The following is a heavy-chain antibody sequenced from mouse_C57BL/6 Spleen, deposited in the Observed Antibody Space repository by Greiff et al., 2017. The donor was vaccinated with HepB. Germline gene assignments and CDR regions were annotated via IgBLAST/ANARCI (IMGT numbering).Heavy chain of an antibody. CDR3: ARRYDYDGGYAMDY. D-gene: IGHD2-4*01. CDR2: IYPSDSYT. V-gene: IGHV1-50*01. J-gene: IGHJ4*01. Sequence: VQLQQSGAELVKPGASVKLSCKASGYTFTSSWMQWVKQRPGQGLEWIGEIYPSDSYTTYNQKFKGQATLTVDTSSSTAYMQLSSLTSEDSAVYYCARRYDYDGGYAMDYWGQGTSVTVSS. CDR1: GYTFTSSW.